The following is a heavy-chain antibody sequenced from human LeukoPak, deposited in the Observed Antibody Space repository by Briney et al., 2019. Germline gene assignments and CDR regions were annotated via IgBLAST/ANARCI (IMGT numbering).Heavy chain of an antibody. CDR1: GFTFSSYG. Sequence: GGSLRLSCAASGFTFSSYGMHWVRQAPGKGLEWVAFIRYDGSNKYYADSVKGRFTISRDNSKNTLYLQMNSLRAEDTAVYYCAKESYYDYVWGSYRSYYFDYWGQGTLVTVSS. V-gene: IGHV3-30*02. CDR3: AKESYYDYVWGSYRSYYFDY. J-gene: IGHJ4*02. CDR2: IRYDGSNK. D-gene: IGHD3-16*02.